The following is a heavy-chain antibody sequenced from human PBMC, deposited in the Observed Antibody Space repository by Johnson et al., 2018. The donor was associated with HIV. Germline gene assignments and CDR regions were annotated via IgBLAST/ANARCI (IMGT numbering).Heavy chain of an antibody. J-gene: IGHJ3*02. CDR3: AKEKGAAAGSPAFDI. CDR2: LTWNRDSI. D-gene: IGHD6-13*01. CDR1: GFSFDDYA. Sequence: EVQLVESGGVAVQPGGSLRLSCAASGFSFDDYAMHWVRQVPGKGPEWVSGLTWNRDSIDYVDSVKGRFTISSDNSKNTLYLQMNSLRAEETAVYYCAKEKGAAAGSPAFDIWGQGTMVTVSS. V-gene: IGHV3-9*01.